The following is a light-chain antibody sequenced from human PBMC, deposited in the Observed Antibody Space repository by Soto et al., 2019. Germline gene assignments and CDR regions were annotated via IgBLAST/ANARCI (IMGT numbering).Light chain of an antibody. J-gene: IGLJ1*01. CDR3: SSYTNINTRACV. CDR2: EVT. CDR1: SGDIGSYNR. Sequence: QSALTQPASVSGSPGQSITISCTGTSGDIGSYNRVSWYQQHPGKAPKLIIYEVTDRPSGVSNRFSGPKSGNTASLTISGVQAEDEAEYYCSSYTNINTRACVFGTGTKLTVL. V-gene: IGLV2-14*01.